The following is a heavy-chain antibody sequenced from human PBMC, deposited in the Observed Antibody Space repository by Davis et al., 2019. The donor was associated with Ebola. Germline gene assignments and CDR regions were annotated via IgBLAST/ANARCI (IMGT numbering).Heavy chain of an antibody. CDR2: IIPIFGTA. D-gene: IGHD2-8*01. V-gene: IGHV1-69*13. Sequence: SVKVSCKASGGTFSSYAISWVRQAPGQGLEWMGGIIPIFGTANYAQKFQGRVTITADESTSTAYMELSSLRSEDTAVYYCASTGHTKYCTNGVCWRYNWFDPWGQGTLVTVSS. CDR3: ASTGHTKYCTNGVCWRYNWFDP. J-gene: IGHJ5*02. CDR1: GGTFSSYA.